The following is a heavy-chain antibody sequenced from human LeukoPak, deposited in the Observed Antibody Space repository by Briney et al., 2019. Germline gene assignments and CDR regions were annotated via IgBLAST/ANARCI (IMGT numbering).Heavy chain of an antibody. CDR3: GSQSGSSSSSAFDN. J-gene: IGHJ3*02. V-gene: IGHV4-39*01. CDR2: IYYSGST. D-gene: IGHD6-6*01. Sequence: SETMIFSSTVSGGFIRSRSYYWGWIRQPPGKGLEWIGSIYYSGSTYYNPSLKSRVTISVDTSKNQFSLKLSSVTAADTAVYYCGSQSGSSSSSAFDNWGQGTMVTVSS. CDR1: GGFIRSRSYY.